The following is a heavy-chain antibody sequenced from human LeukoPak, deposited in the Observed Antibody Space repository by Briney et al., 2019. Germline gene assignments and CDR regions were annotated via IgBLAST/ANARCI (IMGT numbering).Heavy chain of an antibody. CDR1: GFTFSSYW. CDR2: IAYDGTNK. Sequence: GGSLRLSCEASGFTFSSYWMTWVRQAPGKGLEWVAVIAYDGTNKYYADSVKGRFTISRDNSKNTLHLQMNSLRAEDTAVYYCAKESYYRGSYMYYFDYWGQGTLVTVSS. CDR3: AKESYYRGSYMYYFDY. D-gene: IGHD1-26*01. V-gene: IGHV3-30*18. J-gene: IGHJ4*02.